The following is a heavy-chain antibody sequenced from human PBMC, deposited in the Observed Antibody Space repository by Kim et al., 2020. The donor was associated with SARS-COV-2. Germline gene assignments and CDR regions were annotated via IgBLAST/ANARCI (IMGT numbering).Heavy chain of an antibody. CDR2: NPNSGGT. V-gene: IGHV1-2*02. J-gene: IGHJ4*02. Sequence: NPNSGGTNYAQTVQGRVTMTMDTSSSTAYMGLSRLRADDSAVYYCARGYDYWGQGTLVTVSS. CDR3: ARGYDY.